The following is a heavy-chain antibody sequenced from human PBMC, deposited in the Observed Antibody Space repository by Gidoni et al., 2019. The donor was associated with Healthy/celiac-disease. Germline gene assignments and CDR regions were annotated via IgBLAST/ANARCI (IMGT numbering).Heavy chain of an antibody. J-gene: IGHJ5*02. CDR1: GYSLTSHW. D-gene: IGHD3-10*01. CDR2: IDPRDSYT. Sequence: EVQLVQSGAEAKQPGESLRISCKGSGYSLTSHWISWVRQMHGKGLEWLGRIDPRDSYTNYRPSFQGHVTISADKSIGTAYLQWSSLKDSNTAMYYCARNPIWCGEKGDNWFDPWGQGTLVTVSS. V-gene: IGHV5-10-1*03. CDR3: ARNPIWCGEKGDNWFDP.